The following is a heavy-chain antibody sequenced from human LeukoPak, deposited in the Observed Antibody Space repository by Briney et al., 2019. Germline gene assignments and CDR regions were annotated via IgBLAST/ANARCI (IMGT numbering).Heavy chain of an antibody. D-gene: IGHD2-2*02. J-gene: IGHJ4*02. V-gene: IGHV3-11*06. Sequence: GGSLRLSCAASGFTFSDHYISWIRQAPGKGLEWVSYISSSGSSTKYADSVKGRFTISRGNAKNSLYLQMNSLRAEDTAMYYCARAYTYYYDHWGQGTLVTVSS. CDR3: ARAYTYYYDH. CDR2: ISSSGSST. CDR1: GFTFSDHY.